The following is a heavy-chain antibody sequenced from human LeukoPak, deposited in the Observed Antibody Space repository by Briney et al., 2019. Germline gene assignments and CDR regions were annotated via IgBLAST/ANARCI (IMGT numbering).Heavy chain of an antibody. CDR2: IKQDGSEK. CDR1: GFTFSRYW. Sequence: GGSLRLSCAASGFTFSRYWMSWVRQAPGKGLEWVANIKQDGSEKYYVDSVKGRFTISRDNAKNSLYLQMNSLRAEGTAVYYCARTDDFWSGYGFYYYMNVWGKGTTVTVSS. CDR3: ARTDDFWSGYGFYYYMNV. V-gene: IGHV3-7*01. J-gene: IGHJ6*03. D-gene: IGHD3-3*01.